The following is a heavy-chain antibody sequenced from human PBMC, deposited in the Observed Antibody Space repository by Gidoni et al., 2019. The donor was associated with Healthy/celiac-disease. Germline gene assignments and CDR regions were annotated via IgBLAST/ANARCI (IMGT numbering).Heavy chain of an antibody. CDR3: ARGGGATTVYYYYGMDV. CDR1: GFPFSSYS. V-gene: IGHV3-48*02. J-gene: IGHJ6*02. D-gene: IGHD1-26*01. Sequence: EVQLVESGGGLVQPGGSLRLSCAASGFPFSSYSMNWVRQAPGKGLDGVSYISSSSSTIYYADAVKGRFTISRDNAKNSLYLQMNSLRDEDTAVYYCARGGGATTVYYYYGMDVWGQGTTVTVSS. CDR2: ISSSSSTI.